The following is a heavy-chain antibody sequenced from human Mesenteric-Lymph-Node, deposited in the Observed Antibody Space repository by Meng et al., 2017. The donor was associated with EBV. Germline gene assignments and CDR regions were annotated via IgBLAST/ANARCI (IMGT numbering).Heavy chain of an antibody. CDR2: MNPISGNT. Sequence: QVQLVQCGAEVKKPGASVKVSCKASGYSFSEYDINWVRQATGQGLEWMGWMNPISGNTAYARKFLGRVTMTRDTSTGTAYMELSSLRSEDAAVYYCARGNTVTNPLDSWGQGTLVTVSS. CDR1: GYSFSEYD. D-gene: IGHD4-17*01. J-gene: IGHJ4*02. CDR3: ARGNTVTNPLDS. V-gene: IGHV1-8*01.